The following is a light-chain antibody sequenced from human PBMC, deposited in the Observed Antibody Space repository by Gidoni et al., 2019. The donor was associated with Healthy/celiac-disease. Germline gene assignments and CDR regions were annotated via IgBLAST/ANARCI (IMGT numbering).Light chain of an antibody. CDR1: QDISNY. CDR2: DAS. J-gene: IGKJ5*01. V-gene: IGKV1-33*01. CDR3: QQYDNLLIT. Sequence: DIQMTQSPSSLSASVGDRVTITCQASQDISNYLHWYQQKPGKAPKLLIYDASNLETGVPSRFSGSGSGTDFTFTISSLQPEDIATYYCQQYDNLLITFXQXTRLEIK.